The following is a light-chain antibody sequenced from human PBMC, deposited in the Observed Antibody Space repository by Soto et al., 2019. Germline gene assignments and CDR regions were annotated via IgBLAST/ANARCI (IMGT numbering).Light chain of an antibody. CDR2: WAS. J-gene: IGKJ5*01. V-gene: IGKV4-1*01. CDR1: QTVLYSSNNKNY. Sequence: DIVMTQSPDSLAVSLGERATINCKSSQTVLYSSNNKNYVAWYQQKPGQPPQLLIYWASTRESGVPDRFSGSGSGTYFTLTISDLQAEDVAVYYCQQYYTTPITFGQGTRLEIK. CDR3: QQYYTTPIT.